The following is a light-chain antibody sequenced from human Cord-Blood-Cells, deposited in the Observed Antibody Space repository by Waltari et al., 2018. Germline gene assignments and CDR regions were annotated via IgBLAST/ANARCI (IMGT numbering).Light chain of an antibody. CDR1: QSLLHSNGYNY. Sequence: DIVMTQSPLSLPVTPGEPASISCRSSQSLLHSNGYNYSDWYLQKPGQSPQLLIYLGSNRASGVTDRFSGSGSGTDFTLKISRVEAEDVGVYYCMQALQTPWTFGQGTKVEIK. V-gene: IGKV2-28*01. CDR2: LGS. J-gene: IGKJ1*01. CDR3: MQALQTPWT.